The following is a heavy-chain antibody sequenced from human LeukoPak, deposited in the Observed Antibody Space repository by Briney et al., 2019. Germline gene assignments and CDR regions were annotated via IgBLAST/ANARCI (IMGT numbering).Heavy chain of an antibody. CDR2: IWYDGTNK. CDR1: GFTFSSYG. J-gene: IGHJ4*02. V-gene: IGHV3-33*01. D-gene: IGHD4-17*01. Sequence: GRSLRLSCAASGFTFSSYGMHWARQAPGKGLDWVAVIWYDGTNKYYADSVKGRFTISRDNSKNTLYLQMNSLRADDTAVYYCARDHDYGDSLFDYWGQGTLVTVSS. CDR3: ARDHDYGDSLFDY.